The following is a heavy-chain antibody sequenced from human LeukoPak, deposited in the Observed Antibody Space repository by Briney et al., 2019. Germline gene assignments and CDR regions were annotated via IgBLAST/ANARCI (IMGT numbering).Heavy chain of an antibody. V-gene: IGHV4-59*08. D-gene: IGHD2-2*01. Sequence: SGTLSLTCTVPGGSISSYYWTWIRQPPGKGLEWIGYIFYSGGSNYNPSLKSRVTIAVDTSKNHFSLTLSSVTAADTAVYYWARLGSTFDIWGQGTMVTVSS. J-gene: IGHJ3*02. CDR1: GGSISSYY. CDR2: IFYSGGS. CDR3: ARLGSTFDI.